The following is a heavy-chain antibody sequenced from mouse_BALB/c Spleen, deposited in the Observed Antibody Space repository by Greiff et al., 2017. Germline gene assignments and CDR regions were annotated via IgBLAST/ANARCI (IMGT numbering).Heavy chain of an antibody. D-gene: IGHD1-1*01. V-gene: IGHV5-12-1*01. Sequence: EVKVVESGGGLVKPGGSLKLSCAASGFAFSSYDMSWVRQTPEKRLEWVAYISSGGGSTYYPDTVKGRFTISRDNAKNTLYLQMSSLKSEDTAMYYCARAPNYYGSSYYAMDYWGQGTSVTVSS. J-gene: IGHJ4*01. CDR1: GFAFSSYD. CDR3: ARAPNYYGSSYYAMDY. CDR2: ISSGGGST.